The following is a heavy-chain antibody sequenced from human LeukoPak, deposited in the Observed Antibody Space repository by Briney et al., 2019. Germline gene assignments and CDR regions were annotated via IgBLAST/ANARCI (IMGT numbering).Heavy chain of an antibody. V-gene: IGHV3-66*01. CDR3: ARGDDAFDV. CDR1: GFTVSSSY. J-gene: IGHJ3*01. CDR2: IYSGGST. Sequence: GGSLRLSCAASGFTVSSSYMSWVRQAPGKGLDWVSAIYSGGSTYYADSVKGRFTISRDNSKNTLYLQMNSLRADDTAVYYCARGDDAFDVWGQGTMVTVSS.